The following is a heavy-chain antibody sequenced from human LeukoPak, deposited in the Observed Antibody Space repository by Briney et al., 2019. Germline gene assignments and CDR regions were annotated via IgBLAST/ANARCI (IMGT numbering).Heavy chain of an antibody. D-gene: IGHD2-15*01. CDR3: ARHSSQGTFDN. Sequence: GGSLRLSCAASGFNFSRNAITWVRQAPGKGLKWVSAIGGNGATYYAESVKGRFTISRDTSRNTLYLQMNSLRAEDTAVYNCARHSSQGTFDNWGQGALVTVSS. J-gene: IGHJ4*02. CDR1: GFNFSRNA. CDR2: IGGNGAT. V-gene: IGHV3-23*01.